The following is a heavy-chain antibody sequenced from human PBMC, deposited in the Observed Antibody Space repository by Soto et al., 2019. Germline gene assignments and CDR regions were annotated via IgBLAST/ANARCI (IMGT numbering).Heavy chain of an antibody. CDR3: ARGDRGGSGFPARYSPSGTDV. CDR2: ISADGDMT. V-gene: IGHV3-23*01. J-gene: IGHJ6*02. CDR1: GFTLSSYA. D-gene: IGHD3-10*01. Sequence: PGGSLRLSCSASGFTLSSYAMSWVRQAPGKALEWVSSISADGDMTYNSDSVKGQFTISRDNSNNSLFLQMHNLRIEDTALYYHARGDRGGSGFPARYSPSGTDVPGQAASGTV.